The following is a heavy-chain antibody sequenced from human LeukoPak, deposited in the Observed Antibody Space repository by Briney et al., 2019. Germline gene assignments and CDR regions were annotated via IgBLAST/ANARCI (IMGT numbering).Heavy chain of an antibody. Sequence: PSETLSLTYTVSGGSISSSGYYWGWTRQPPGKGLEWIGNIYYSGSTYYNPSLKSRVTISVDTSKNHFSLKLNSVTAADTALYYCARLGYCSSASCGLLDYWGQGTLVTVSP. D-gene: IGHD2-2*01. J-gene: IGHJ4*02. CDR2: IYYSGST. CDR3: ARLGYCSSASCGLLDY. CDR1: GGSISSSGYY. V-gene: IGHV4-39*02.